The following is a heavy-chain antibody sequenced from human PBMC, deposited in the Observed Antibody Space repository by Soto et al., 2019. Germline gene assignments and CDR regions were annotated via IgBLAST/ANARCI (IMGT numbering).Heavy chain of an antibody. Sequence: QVQLQESGPGLVKPSETLSLTCTVSGDSISSYYWTWIRQPPGEGLEWIGYIYDSGRTYYNPSLKSRVTISVDTSKNQFSLRLSSVSAADTAVYYCARGTIPYYYYGMDVWGQGPTLTVSS. D-gene: IGHD3-10*01. CDR3: ARGTIPYYYYGMDV. J-gene: IGHJ6*02. CDR1: GDSISSYY. CDR2: IYDSGRT. V-gene: IGHV4-59*01.